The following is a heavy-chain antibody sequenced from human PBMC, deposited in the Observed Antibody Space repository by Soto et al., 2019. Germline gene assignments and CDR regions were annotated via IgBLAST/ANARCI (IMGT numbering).Heavy chain of an antibody. CDR1: GFTFSSYS. Sequence: EVQLVESGGGLVKPGGSLRLSCAASGFTFSSYSMNWVRQAPGKGLEWVSSISSSSSYIYYADSVKGRFTISRDNAKNFMYLQMNSLRAEDTAVYYCARDDLHTQYYYYYMDVWGKGTTVTVSS. V-gene: IGHV3-21*01. CDR3: ARDDLHTQYYYYYMDV. CDR2: ISSSSSYI. D-gene: IGHD4-4*01. J-gene: IGHJ6*03.